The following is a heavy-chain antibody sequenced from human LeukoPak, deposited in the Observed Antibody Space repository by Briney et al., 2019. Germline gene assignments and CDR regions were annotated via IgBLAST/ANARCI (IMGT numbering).Heavy chain of an antibody. D-gene: IGHD6-19*01. Sequence: GGSLRLSCAASGFTFSDYYMSWIRQAPGKGLEWVSYISSSGSTIYYADSVKGRLTISRDNAKNSLYLQMNSLRAEDTAVYYCARDPRKQWLVRSGAFDIWGQGTMVTVSS. V-gene: IGHV3-11*04. CDR3: ARDPRKQWLVRSGAFDI. J-gene: IGHJ3*02. CDR1: GFTFSDYY. CDR2: ISSSGSTI.